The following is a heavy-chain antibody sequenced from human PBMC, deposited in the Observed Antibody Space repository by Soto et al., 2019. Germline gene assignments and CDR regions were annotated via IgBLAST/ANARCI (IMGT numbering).Heavy chain of an antibody. V-gene: IGHV3-30-3*01. CDR3: KELDY. CDR1: GFTFSRYA. J-gene: IGHJ4*02. CDR2: ISYDGSNK. Sequence: GGSLRLSCAASGFTFSRYAMHWVRQAPGKGLEWVAVISYDGSNKDYADSVKGRFTISRDNSKNTLYLQMNSLRVEDTAVYYCKELDYWGQGTLVTVSS. D-gene: IGHD3-10*01.